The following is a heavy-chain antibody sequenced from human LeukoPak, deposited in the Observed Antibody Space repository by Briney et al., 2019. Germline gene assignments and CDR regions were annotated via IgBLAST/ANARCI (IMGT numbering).Heavy chain of an antibody. CDR3: ARVTGYSSGWYSVDY. CDR2: IYYSGST. V-gene: IGHV4-30-4*08. Sequence: SQTLSLTCTVSGGSISSGDYYWSWIRQPPGKGLEWIGYIYYSGSTYYNPSLKSRVTISVDTSKNQFSLKLSSVTAADTAVYYCARVTGYSSGWYSVDYWGQGTLVTVSS. J-gene: IGHJ4*02. CDR1: GGSISSGDYY. D-gene: IGHD6-13*01.